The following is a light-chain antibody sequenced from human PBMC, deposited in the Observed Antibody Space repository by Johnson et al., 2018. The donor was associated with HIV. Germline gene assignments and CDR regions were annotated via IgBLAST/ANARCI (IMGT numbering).Light chain of an antibody. CDR3: GTWDSSLSALA. J-gene: IGLJ1*01. CDR1: SSNIGNNY. Sequence: QPVLTQPPSVSAAPGQKVTISCSGSSSNIGNNYVSWYQQLPGTAPKLLIYDNNKRPSGIPDRFSGSKSGTSATLCITGLQTGDEADYYCGTWDSSLSALAFGTGTKVTVL. V-gene: IGLV1-51*01. CDR2: DNN.